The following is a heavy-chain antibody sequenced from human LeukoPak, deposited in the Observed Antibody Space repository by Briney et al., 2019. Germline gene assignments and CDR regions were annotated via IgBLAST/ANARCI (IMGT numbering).Heavy chain of an antibody. D-gene: IGHD3-22*01. CDR1: GYTFTGYY. CDR2: IIPIFGTA. Sequence: SVKVSCKASGYTFTGYYMHWVRQAPGQGLEWMGGIIPIFGTANYAQKFQGRVTITADESTSTAYMELSSLRSEDTAVYYCARGYYYDSSGYSKPNWFDPWGQGTLVTVSS. V-gene: IGHV1-69*13. CDR3: ARGYYYDSSGYSKPNWFDP. J-gene: IGHJ5*02.